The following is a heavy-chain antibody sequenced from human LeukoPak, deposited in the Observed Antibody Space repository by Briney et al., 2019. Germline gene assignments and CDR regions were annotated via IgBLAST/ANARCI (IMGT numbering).Heavy chain of an antibody. J-gene: IGHJ6*02. CDR2: IYYSGST. Sequence: SETLSLTCTVSGGSISSSSYYWGWIRQPPGKGLEWIGYIYYSGSTYYNPSLKSRVTISVDTSKNQFSLKLSSVTAADTAVHYCARVGFYYYYGMDVWGQGTTVTVSS. CDR1: GGSISSSSYY. CDR3: ARVGFYYYYGMDV. V-gene: IGHV4-30-4*08.